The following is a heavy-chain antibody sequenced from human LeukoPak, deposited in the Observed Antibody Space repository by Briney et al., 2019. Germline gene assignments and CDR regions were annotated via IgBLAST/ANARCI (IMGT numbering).Heavy chain of an antibody. CDR3: ARVSEGVWDFDY. Sequence: SETLSLTCTVSGGSISSYYWSWIRQTPGKGLEWIGYIYYSGSTNYNPSLKSRVTISVDTSKNQFSLKLSSVTAADTAVYYCARVSEGVWDFDYWGQGTLVTVSS. D-gene: IGHD5/OR15-5a*01. CDR1: GGSISSYY. J-gene: IGHJ4*02. CDR2: IYYSGST. V-gene: IGHV4-59*01.